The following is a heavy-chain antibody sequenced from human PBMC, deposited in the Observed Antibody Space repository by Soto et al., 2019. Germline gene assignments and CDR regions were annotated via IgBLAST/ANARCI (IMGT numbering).Heavy chain of an antibody. D-gene: IGHD4-4*01. V-gene: IGHV3-49*03. CDR3: NRDRDRNYDPQYYYYYGMDV. Sequence: SLRLSCTASGFTFGDYAMSWFRQAPGKGLEWVGFIRSKAYGGTTEYAASVKGRFTISRDDSKSIAYLQMNSLKTEDTAVYYCNRDRDRNYDPQYYYYYGMDVWGQGTTVTVSS. J-gene: IGHJ6*02. CDR1: GFTFGDYA. CDR2: IRSKAYGGTT.